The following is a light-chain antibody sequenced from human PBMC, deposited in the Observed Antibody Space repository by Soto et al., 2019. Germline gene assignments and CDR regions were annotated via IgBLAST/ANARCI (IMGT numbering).Light chain of an antibody. J-gene: IGKJ1*01. CDR1: QSVSSN. CDR3: QQYNNWPPWT. V-gene: IGKV3-15*01. Sequence: EVVMTQSPATLSVSPGERATLSCRASQSVSSNLAWYQQKPGQAPRLLIYDASTRATGIPARLSGSGSGTDFTLTISSLQSEDFAVYYCQQYNNWPPWTFGQGTKVEIK. CDR2: DAS.